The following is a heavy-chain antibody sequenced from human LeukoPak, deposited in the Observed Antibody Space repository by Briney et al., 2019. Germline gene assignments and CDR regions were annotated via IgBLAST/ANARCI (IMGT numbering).Heavy chain of an antibody. D-gene: IGHD6-13*01. J-gene: IGHJ5*02. CDR1: GGSISSSSYY. CDR3: ATPLPPLIAAVGGS. V-gene: IGHV4-39*01. CDR2: IYYSGST. Sequence: SETLSLTCTVSGGSISSSSYYWGLIRQPPGKWLKWIGSIYYSGSTYYNPSLKSRVTISVDTSKNQFSPKLSSVTAADTAVYYCATPLPPLIAAVGGSWGQGTLVTVSS.